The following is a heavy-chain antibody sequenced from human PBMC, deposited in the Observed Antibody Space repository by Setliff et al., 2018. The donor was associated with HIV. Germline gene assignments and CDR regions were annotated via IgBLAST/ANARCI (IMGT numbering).Heavy chain of an antibody. Sequence: SETLSLTCAVSGGSMRSSGYSWTWIRQAPGKGLEWVGYIYYNGNAYYNPSLKSRVTISVDRSKNQFSLKLSSVTAADTAVYYCARRGDSFYYAMDVWGQGTTVTVSS. CDR2: IYYNGNA. CDR3: ARRGDSFYYAMDV. CDR1: GGSMRSSGYS. J-gene: IGHJ6*02. V-gene: IGHV4-30-2*01.